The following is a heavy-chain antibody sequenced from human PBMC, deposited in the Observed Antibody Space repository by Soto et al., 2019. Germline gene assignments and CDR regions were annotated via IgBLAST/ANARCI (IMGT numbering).Heavy chain of an antibody. D-gene: IGHD1-26*01. CDR3: ARPIVRDNDAFDI. Sequence: PGGSLRLSCAASGFTFSDHYMDWVRQAPGKGLEWVGRTRNKANSYTTEYAASVKGRFTISRDDSKNSLYLQMNSLKTEDTAVYYCARPIVRDNDAFDIWGQGTMVTVSS. V-gene: IGHV3-72*01. CDR1: GFTFSDHY. J-gene: IGHJ3*02. CDR2: TRNKANSYTT.